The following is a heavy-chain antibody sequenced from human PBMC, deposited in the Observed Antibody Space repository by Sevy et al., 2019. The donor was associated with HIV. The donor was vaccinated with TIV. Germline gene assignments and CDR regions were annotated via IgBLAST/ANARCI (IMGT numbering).Heavy chain of an antibody. Sequence: GGSLRLSCVASGFSFSNSWMNWVRQAPGKGLEWVANINPGGTEEFYVDSVKGRVIISRDNAKNSLFLQMNRLRAEDTAVYYCAGVSRGTDADYWGQGTLVTVSS. CDR2: INPGGTEE. CDR1: GFSFSNSW. V-gene: IGHV3-7*01. D-gene: IGHD2-2*01. J-gene: IGHJ4*02. CDR3: AGVSRGTDADY.